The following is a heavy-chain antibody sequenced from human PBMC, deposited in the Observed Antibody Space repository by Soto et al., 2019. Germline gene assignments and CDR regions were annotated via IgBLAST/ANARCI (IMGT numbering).Heavy chain of an antibody. CDR2: IYWDGDK. Sequence: SGPTLVNPTQPLTLTCTFSGFSLSNPGVGVGWIRQPPGKALEWLALIYWDGDKRYSPSLRNRLTITKDTSRNQVVLTITNMDPVDTATYYCAHSDWRVYYDSSAYRVGFDYWGQGTLVTVSS. J-gene: IGHJ4*02. D-gene: IGHD3-22*01. CDR3: AHSDWRVYYDSSAYRVGFDY. V-gene: IGHV2-5*02. CDR1: GFSLSNPGVG.